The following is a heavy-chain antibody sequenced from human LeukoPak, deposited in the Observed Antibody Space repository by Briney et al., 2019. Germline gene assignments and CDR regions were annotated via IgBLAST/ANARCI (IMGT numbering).Heavy chain of an antibody. Sequence: GRSLRLSCAASAFSLNTYSMNWVRQTPGKGLEWLSHISTSGTIHYADSVKGRFSISRDNGRNSVSLQMNRLRVGDTGVYFCATAPRGASDYIDVWGRGTTVSVSS. J-gene: IGHJ6*03. V-gene: IGHV3-48*01. D-gene: IGHD1-26*01. CDR1: AFSLNTYS. CDR2: ISTSGTI. CDR3: ATAPRGASDYIDV.